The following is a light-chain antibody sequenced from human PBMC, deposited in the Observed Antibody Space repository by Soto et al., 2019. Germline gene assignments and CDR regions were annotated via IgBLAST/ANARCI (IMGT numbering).Light chain of an antibody. V-gene: IGKV1-12*02. Sequence: DIPMTQAPSSVSAPVGDRVTITCRASQGISSWLAWYQQKPGKAPKLLIYAAYSLQSGVTSRFSGSGAGTDFKPTISSQRPEDFATYYCQQANRFPSYTFGEGTKLDI. CDR1: QGISSW. J-gene: IGKJ2*01. CDR2: AAY. CDR3: QQANRFPSYT.